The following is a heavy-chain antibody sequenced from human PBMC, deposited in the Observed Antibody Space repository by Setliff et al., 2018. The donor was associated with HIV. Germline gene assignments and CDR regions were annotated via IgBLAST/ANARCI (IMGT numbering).Heavy chain of an antibody. V-gene: IGHV1-69-2*01. D-gene: IGHD4-17*01. CDR2: VEPQHGET. CDR1: GYNFIAYY. J-gene: IGHJ6*03. CDR3: ARGTTATDYYYYMDV. Sequence: ASVKVSCKASGYNFIAYYMHWVQQAPGKGLEWMGRVEPQHGETIFAGKFQGRVTITADTSTDTAYMELSSLRSEDTAVYFCARGTTATDYYYYMDVWGKGTSVTVSS.